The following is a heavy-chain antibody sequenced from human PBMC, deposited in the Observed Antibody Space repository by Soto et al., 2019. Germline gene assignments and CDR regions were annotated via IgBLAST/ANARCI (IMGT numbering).Heavy chain of an antibody. Sequence: EVQLVESGGGLVKPGGSLSLSCAASGFTFSSYTMDWVRRARGKGLQGVSSIIITSSYIYYADSLKGRFAISRDNAQNSLYLQMNSLRAEDTAVYYCARGAIRGYSYGYSDYWGQGTLVTVSS. D-gene: IGHD5-18*01. CDR3: ARGAIRGYSYGYSDY. J-gene: IGHJ4*02. CDR2: IIITSSYI. CDR1: GFTFSSYT. V-gene: IGHV3-21*01.